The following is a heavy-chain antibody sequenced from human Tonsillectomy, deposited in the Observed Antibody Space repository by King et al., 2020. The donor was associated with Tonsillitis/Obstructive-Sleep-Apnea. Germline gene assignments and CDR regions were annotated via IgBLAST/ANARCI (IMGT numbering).Heavy chain of an antibody. CDR2: ISSNGGST. CDR1: GFTFSSYA. Sequence: VQLVESGGGLVQPGGSLRLSCAASGFTFSSYAMHWVRQAPGKGLEYVSAISSNGGSTYYANSVKGRFTISRNNSKNTLYIKMGSLRAEDMAVYYCVTRLGDLSDAFDIWGQGTMVTVSS. D-gene: IGHD6-25*01. J-gene: IGHJ3*02. V-gene: IGHV3-64*01. CDR3: VTRLGDLSDAFDI.